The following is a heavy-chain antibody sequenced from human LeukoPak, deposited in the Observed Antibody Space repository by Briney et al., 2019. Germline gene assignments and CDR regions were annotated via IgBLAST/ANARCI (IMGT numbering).Heavy chain of an antibody. CDR1: GGSISSTSYY. J-gene: IGHJ5*02. Sequence: SETLSLTCVVSGGSISSTSYYWGWIRQPLGKGLEWIGSIYYSGSTYYSPSLKGRVTISVDTSKNQFSLKLSSVTAADTAVYYCARLLRVGYCSTTTCNWFGPWGQGTLVTVSS. CDR2: IYYSGST. V-gene: IGHV4-39*07. CDR3: ARLLRVGYCSTTTCNWFGP. D-gene: IGHD2-2*03.